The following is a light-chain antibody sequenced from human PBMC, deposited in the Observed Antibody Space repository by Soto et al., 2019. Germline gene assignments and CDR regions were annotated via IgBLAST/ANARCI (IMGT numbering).Light chain of an antibody. CDR2: ATS. J-gene: IGKJ1*01. CDR3: QQGYSSRWT. CDR1: QNIRSY. Sequence: DIQMTQSPSSLSASVGVRVTITCRTSQNIRSYLNWYQQKPGKAPQLLIYATSSLQTGVPSRFRASGSGTDFSLVISDLQPEDSATYYCQQGYSSRWTSGRGTKVEI. V-gene: IGKV1-39*01.